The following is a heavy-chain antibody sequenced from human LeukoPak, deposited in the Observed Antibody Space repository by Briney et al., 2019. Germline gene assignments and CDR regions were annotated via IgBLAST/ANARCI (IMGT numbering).Heavy chain of an antibody. D-gene: IGHD3-10*01. Sequence: PGGSLRLSCAASGFIFSSYVMTWVRQAPGKGLEWVSAISASGGSTYYADSVKGRFTISRDNSKNTLYLQMNSLRAEDTAVYYCAKDLSRGLMATWDYFDSWGQGTLVTVSS. V-gene: IGHV3-23*01. J-gene: IGHJ4*02. CDR2: ISASGGST. CDR3: AKDLSRGLMATWDYFDS. CDR1: GFIFSSYV.